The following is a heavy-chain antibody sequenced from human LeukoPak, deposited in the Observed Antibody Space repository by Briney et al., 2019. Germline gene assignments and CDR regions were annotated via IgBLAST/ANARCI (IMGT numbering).Heavy chain of an antibody. CDR2: IYYSGST. J-gene: IGHJ4*02. V-gene: IGHV4-59*01. CDR3: ARVREEATLDY. CDR1: GGSISSYY. D-gene: IGHD1-26*01. Sequence: PSETPSLTCTVSGGSISSYYWSWIRQPPGKGLEWIGYIYYSGSTNYNPSLKSRVTISVDTSKNQFSLKLSSVTAADTAVYYCARVREEATLDYWGQGTLVTVSS.